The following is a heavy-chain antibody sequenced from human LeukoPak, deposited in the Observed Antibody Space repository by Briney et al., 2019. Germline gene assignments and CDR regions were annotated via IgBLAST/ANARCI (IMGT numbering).Heavy chain of an antibody. CDR2: IYYSGST. V-gene: IGHV4-59*01. J-gene: IGHJ4*02. Sequence: SETLSLTCTASGGSISSYYWSWIRQPPGKGLEWIGYIYYSGSTNYNPSLKSRVTISVDTSKNQFSLKLSSVTAADTAVYYCARVWGSYRYTEGAYFDYWGQGTLVTVSS. CDR3: ARVWGSYRYTEGAYFDY. CDR1: GGSISSYY. D-gene: IGHD3-16*02.